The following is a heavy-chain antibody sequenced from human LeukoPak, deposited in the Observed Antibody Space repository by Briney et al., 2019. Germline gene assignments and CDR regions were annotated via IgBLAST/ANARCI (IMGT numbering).Heavy chain of an antibody. CDR2: INHSGST. Sequence: SETLSLTCAVYGGSFSGYYWSWIRQPPGKGLEWIGEINHSGSTHYNPSLKSRVIILVDMSKNQFSLKLSSVTAADTAVYYCAGGLLRGVISDAFDIWGQGTMVTVSS. CDR3: AGGLLRGVISDAFDI. J-gene: IGHJ3*02. CDR1: GGSFSGYY. D-gene: IGHD3-10*01. V-gene: IGHV4-34*01.